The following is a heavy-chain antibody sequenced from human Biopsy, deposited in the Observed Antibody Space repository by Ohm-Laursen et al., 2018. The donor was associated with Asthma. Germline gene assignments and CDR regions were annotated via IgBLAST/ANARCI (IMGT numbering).Heavy chain of an antibody. CDR1: GYSLTDLS. CDR3: ASDYPKDYVRYNFQF. Sequence: SSVKVSCKISGYSLTDLSMHWVRQAPGQGLEWMGGPDHEEGGTVNAWRFQGRVTMTEDTSTDTAYMELSSLSSDDTAVYYCASDYPKDYVRYNFQFWGQGTLVTVSS. CDR2: PDHEEGGT. V-gene: IGHV1-24*01. D-gene: IGHD4-17*01. J-gene: IGHJ4*02.